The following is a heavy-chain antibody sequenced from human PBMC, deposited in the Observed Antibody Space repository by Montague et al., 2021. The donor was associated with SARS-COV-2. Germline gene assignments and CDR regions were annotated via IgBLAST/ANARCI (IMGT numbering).Heavy chain of an antibody. CDR1: GFPFSSHG. CDR2: IWYDGSNK. J-gene: IGHJ4*02. D-gene: IGHD3-9*01. V-gene: IGHV3-33*01. CDR3: ARDFGILTGTAPEDY. Sequence: SLSLSCAASGFPFSSHGMHWVRQAPGKGLEWVAVIWYDGSNKYYADSVKGRFTISRDNSKNTLYLQMNSLRAEDTAVYYCARDFGILTGTAPEDYWGQGTLVTVSS.